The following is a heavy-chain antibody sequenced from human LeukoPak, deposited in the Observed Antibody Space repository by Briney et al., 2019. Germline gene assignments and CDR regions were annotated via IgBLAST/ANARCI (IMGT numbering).Heavy chain of an antibody. CDR3: ATYDVLTGFEC. D-gene: IGHD3-9*01. CDR1: GGTLSDHV. V-gene: IGHV1-69*13. Sequence: ASVKVSCKASGGTLSDHVISWVRQAPGHGLEWMGGIIPLKGTSKLTQKLQDRATISADESTNTVYMEVRSLRSEDTALYYCATYDVLTGFECWGQGTLVIVSS. CDR2: IIPLKGTS. J-gene: IGHJ4*02.